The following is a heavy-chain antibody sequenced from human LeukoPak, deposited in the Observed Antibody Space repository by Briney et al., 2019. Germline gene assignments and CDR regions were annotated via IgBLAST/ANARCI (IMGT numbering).Heavy chain of an antibody. D-gene: IGHD3-22*01. CDR1: GYTFTSYD. Sequence: GASVKVSCKASGYTFTSYDINWVRQAPGQGLEWMGWINPNSGGTNYAQKFQGRVTMTRDTSISTAYMELSRLRSDDTAVYYCARVVIRRHYESSGYYYDDPWGQGTLVTVSS. CDR3: ARVVIRRHYESSGYYYDDP. CDR2: INPNSGGT. J-gene: IGHJ5*02. V-gene: IGHV1-2*02.